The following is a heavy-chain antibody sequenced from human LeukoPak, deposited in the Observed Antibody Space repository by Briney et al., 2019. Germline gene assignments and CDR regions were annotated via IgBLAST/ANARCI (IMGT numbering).Heavy chain of an antibody. V-gene: IGHV3-23*01. CDR1: GVTFSDYA. Sequence: GGSLRLSCAASGVTFSDYAMSWVRQAPGKGLEWVSSISGSGGSTYYADSVKGRFTISRDNSKNTLYLQMNSLRAEDTAVYYCAKDAGGYYYYGMDVWGQGTTVTVSS. J-gene: IGHJ6*02. CDR3: AKDAGGYYYYGMDV. CDR2: ISGSGGST. D-gene: IGHD3-10*01.